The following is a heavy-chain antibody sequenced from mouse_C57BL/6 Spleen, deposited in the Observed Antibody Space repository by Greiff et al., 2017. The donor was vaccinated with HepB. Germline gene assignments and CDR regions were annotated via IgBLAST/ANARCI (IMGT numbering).Heavy chain of an antibody. Sequence: VQLQESGPGLVQPSQSLSITCTVSGFSLTSYGVHWVRQSPGKGLEWLGVIWSGGSTDYNAAFISSLSISKDNSKSQVFFKMNSLQADDTAIYYCARNRGYYYGSSYNYAMDYWGQGTSVTVSS. CDR2: IWSGGST. V-gene: IGHV2-2*01. CDR1: GFSLTSYG. J-gene: IGHJ4*01. CDR3: ARNRGYYYGSSYNYAMDY. D-gene: IGHD1-1*01.